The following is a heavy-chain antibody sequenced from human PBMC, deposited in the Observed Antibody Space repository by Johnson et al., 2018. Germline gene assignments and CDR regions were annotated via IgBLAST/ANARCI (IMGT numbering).Heavy chain of an antibody. CDR2: IDNDGGKT. CDR3: VRDPPNSRPAFDS. V-gene: IGHV3-74*03. D-gene: IGHD6-13*01. Sequence: VQLVQSGGGLVQPGGSLRLSCAASGFTSGFTFRSYWMHWVRQAAGEGLVWVSRIDNDGGKTMYADSVKGRCTLSRDNAKNTLYLHMNSLRVEDTAVYYCVRDPPNSRPAFDSWGPGTMVTVSS. CDR1: GFTSGFTFRSYW. J-gene: IGHJ3*02.